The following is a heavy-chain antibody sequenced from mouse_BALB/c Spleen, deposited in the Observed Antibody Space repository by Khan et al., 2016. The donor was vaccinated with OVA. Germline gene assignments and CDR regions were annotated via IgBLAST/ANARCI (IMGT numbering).Heavy chain of an antibody. CDR2: MWGDGTT. Sequence: QVQLKESGPGLVAPSQSLSITCTISGFSLTDYGVHWVRQPPGKGLEWLVLMWGDGTTSYNSALKSRLTISKDNSKSQVFLKMNSLQTDDTAMYCCSIQPYKHYDDMDYWGQGSSVTVSS. CDR1: GFSLTDYG. CDR3: SIQPYKHYDDMDY. J-gene: IGHJ4*01. V-gene: IGHV2-6-1*01. D-gene: IGHD2-10*01.